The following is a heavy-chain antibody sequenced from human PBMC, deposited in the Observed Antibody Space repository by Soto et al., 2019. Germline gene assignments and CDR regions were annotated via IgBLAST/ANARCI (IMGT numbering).Heavy chain of an antibody. CDR3: ARGRTYYYDSSGYYNWFDP. D-gene: IGHD3-22*01. J-gene: IGHJ5*02. CDR1: GGSFNRHT. CDR2: IIPIFGTA. V-gene: IGHV1-69*01. Sequence: QVQLVQSGAEVRKPGSSVRVSCKASGGSFNRHTISWVRQAPGQGLEWMGGIIPIFGTANHAQKFQGRVTIIADESTSTVYMELSSLRSEDTAVYYCARGRTYYYDSSGYYNWFDPWGQGTLVTVSS.